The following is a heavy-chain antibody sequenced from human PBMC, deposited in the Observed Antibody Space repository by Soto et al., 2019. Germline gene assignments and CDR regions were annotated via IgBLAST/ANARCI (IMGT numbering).Heavy chain of an antibody. Sequence: GQELKISSTESGYRFTSHSIGCVRQQPGKGREWMGIIYPGDSDTRYSPSFQGQVTISADKSISTAYPQWSSLKASDTAMCYCARLHVIVVVPPAIANWFDPWVQGTLVTLSS. D-gene: IGHD2-2*02. J-gene: IGHJ5*02. V-gene: IGHV5-51*01. CDR3: ARLHVIVVVPPAIANWFDP. CDR2: IYPGDSDT. CDR1: GYRFTSHS.